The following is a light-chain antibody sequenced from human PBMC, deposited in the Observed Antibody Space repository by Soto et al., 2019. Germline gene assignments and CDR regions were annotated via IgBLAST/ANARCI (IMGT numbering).Light chain of an antibody. V-gene: IGKV3-11*01. Sequence: EILMTHSPATLSVCPGEIVTLSCGASQSVSSSYLAWFQQKPGQAPRLLIYDASNRATGIPARFSGSGSGTDFTLTISSLEPEDFAVYYCQQRSHWPPITFGQGTRLEIK. CDR3: QQRSHWPPIT. J-gene: IGKJ5*01. CDR1: QSVSSSY. CDR2: DAS.